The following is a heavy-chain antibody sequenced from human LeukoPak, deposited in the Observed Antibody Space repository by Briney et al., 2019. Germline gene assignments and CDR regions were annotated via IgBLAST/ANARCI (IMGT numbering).Heavy chain of an antibody. J-gene: IGHJ4*02. Sequence: ASVKVSCKASGYTLTGYYMHWVRQAPGQGLEWMGWINPNSGGTNYAQKFQGRVTMTRDTSISTAYMELSRLRSDDTAVYYCAMAYGSGSYYFDYWGQGTLVTVSS. V-gene: IGHV1-2*02. CDR2: INPNSGGT. CDR3: AMAYGSGSYYFDY. D-gene: IGHD3-10*01. CDR1: GYTLTGYY.